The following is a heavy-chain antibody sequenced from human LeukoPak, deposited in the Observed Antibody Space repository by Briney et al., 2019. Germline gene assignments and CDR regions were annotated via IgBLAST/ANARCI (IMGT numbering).Heavy chain of an antibody. CDR1: GGSISSYY. D-gene: IGHD5-18*01. CDR2: IYYSGST. J-gene: IGHJ4*02. Sequence: SETLSLTCTVSGGSISSYYWSWIRQPPGKGLEWIGYIYYSGSTNYNPSLKSRVTISVDTSKNQFSLKLSSVTAADTAVYYCARGVDTAHPFPDYWGQGTLVTVPS. V-gene: IGHV4-59*01. CDR3: ARGVDTAHPFPDY.